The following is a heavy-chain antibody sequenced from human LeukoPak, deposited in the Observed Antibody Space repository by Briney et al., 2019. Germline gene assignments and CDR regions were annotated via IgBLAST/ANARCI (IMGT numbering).Heavy chain of an antibody. CDR3: ARDSGSYYAHD. V-gene: IGHV1-2*04. CDR1: GYTFTGYY. CDR2: INPNSGGT. D-gene: IGHD1-26*01. Sequence: WASVKVSCKASGYTFTGYYMHWVRQAPGQGLEWMGWINPNSGGTNYAQKFQGWVTMTRDTFISTAYMELSRLRSDDTAVYYCARDSGSYYAHDWGQGTLVTVSS. J-gene: IGHJ4*02.